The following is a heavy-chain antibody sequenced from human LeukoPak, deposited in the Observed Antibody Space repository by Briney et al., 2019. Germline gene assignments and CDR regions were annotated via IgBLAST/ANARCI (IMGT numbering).Heavy chain of an antibody. J-gene: IGHJ4*02. Sequence: GGSLRLSCAASGFTFSSYEMNWVRQAPGKGLEWVSYISSSGTTIYYADSVKGRFTISRDNSKNTLYLQMNSLRAEDTAVYYCAKDRNYCSGGSCYSGPTDYWGQGTLVTVSS. V-gene: IGHV3-48*03. CDR1: GFTFSSYE. CDR3: AKDRNYCSGGSCYSGPTDY. D-gene: IGHD2-15*01. CDR2: ISSSGTTI.